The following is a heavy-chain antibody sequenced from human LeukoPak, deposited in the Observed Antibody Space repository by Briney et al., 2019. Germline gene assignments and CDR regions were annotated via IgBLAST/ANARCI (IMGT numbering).Heavy chain of an antibody. D-gene: IGHD3-10*01. CDR3: ARGGHYYGSGSYYSEYWFDP. J-gene: IGHJ5*02. CDR2: IYHSGST. Sequence: SSETLSLTCAVSGGSISSSNWWSWVRQPPGKGLEWIGEIYHSGSTNYNPSLKSRVTISVDKSKNQFSLKLSSVTAADTAVYYCARGGHYYGSGSYYSEYWFDPWGQGTLVTVSS. V-gene: IGHV4-4*02. CDR1: GGSISSSNW.